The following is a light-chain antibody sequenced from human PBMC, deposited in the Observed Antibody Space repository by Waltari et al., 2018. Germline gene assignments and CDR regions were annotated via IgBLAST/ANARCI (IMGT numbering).Light chain of an antibody. CDR1: QRVSSN. CDR3: QQYHKWPFT. J-gene: IGKJ4*01. Sequence: EIVMTHSPATLSVSHGAGATLSCRASQRVSSNLAWYQHKPGQAPRLLINGASTRATGIPGRFSGSGSGTEFSLTIISLQPEDFAVYYCQQYHKWPFTFGGGTKVEIK. CDR2: GAS. V-gene: IGKV3-15*01.